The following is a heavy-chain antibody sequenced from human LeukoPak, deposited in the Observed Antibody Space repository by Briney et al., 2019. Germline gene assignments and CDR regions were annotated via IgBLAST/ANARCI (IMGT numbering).Heavy chain of an antibody. D-gene: IGHD1-26*01. CDR3: ARGPTSGSYSG. CDR2: INSDGSST. CDR1: GCTFSSYW. Sequence: GGSLRLSCAASGCTFSSYWMHWVRQAPGKGLVWVSRINSDGSSTSYADSVKGRFTISRDNAKNTLYLQMNSLRAEDTAVYYCARGPTSGSYSGWGQGTLVTVSS. V-gene: IGHV3-74*01. J-gene: IGHJ4*02.